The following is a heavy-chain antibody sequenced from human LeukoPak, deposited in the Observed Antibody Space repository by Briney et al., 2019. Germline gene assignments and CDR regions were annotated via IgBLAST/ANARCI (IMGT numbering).Heavy chain of an antibody. CDR1: GGSFSGYY. CDR3: AKTLGYCSGGSCHNDAFDI. J-gene: IGHJ3*02. V-gene: IGHV4-34*01. CDR2: INHSGST. Sequence: SETLSLTCAVYGGSFSGYYWSWTRQPPGKGLEWIGEINHSGSTNYNPSLKSRVTISVDTSKNQFSLKLSSVTAADTAVYYCAKTLGYCSGGSCHNDAFDIWGQGTMVTVSS. D-gene: IGHD2-15*01.